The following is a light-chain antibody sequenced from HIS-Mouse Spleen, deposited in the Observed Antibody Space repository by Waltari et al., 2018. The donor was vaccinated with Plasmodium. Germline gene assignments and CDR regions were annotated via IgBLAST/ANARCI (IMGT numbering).Light chain of an antibody. CDR3: CSYAGSYTWV. Sequence: QSALTQPRPVSGSPGQSVTISCTGTSRAVCGNNYVPWYQQHPGKAPNLMIYDVSKRPSGVPDRFSGSKSGNTASLTISGLQAEDEADYYCCSYAGSYTWVFGGGTKLTVL. CDR1: SRAVCGNNY. J-gene: IGLJ3*02. CDR2: DVS. V-gene: IGLV2-11*01.